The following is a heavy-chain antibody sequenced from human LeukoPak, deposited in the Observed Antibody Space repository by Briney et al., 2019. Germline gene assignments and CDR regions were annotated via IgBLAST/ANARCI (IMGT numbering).Heavy chain of an antibody. D-gene: IGHD3-22*01. CDR3: ARELYYYDSSGYYRFDY. V-gene: IGHV4-39*02. CDR2: VFRTGTT. CDR1: GGSIASSSYY. Sequence: PSETLSLTCSVSGGSIASSSYYWGWIRQPPGKGLEWIGSVFRTGTTYYSASLKSRVSISVDTSKNDFALKLASVTAADTAMYFCARELYYYDSSGYYRFDYWGQGTLVTVSS. J-gene: IGHJ4*02.